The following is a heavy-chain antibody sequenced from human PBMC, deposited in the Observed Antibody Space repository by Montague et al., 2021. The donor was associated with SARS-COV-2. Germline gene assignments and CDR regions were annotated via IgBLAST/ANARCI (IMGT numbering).Heavy chain of an antibody. V-gene: IGHV3-30*04. CDR1: GFYFSYA. J-gene: IGHJ4*02. CDR3: ARESGSFHDGGYFDY. CDR2: ISNDGSNK. Sequence: SLRLSCAASGFYFSYAMHWVRQDPGTGLEWVALISNDGSNKHYADSVKGRFTISRDNSKSTLYLQMNSLRTEDTAVYYCARESGSFHDGGYFDYWGQGSLVTVSS. D-gene: IGHD1-26*01.